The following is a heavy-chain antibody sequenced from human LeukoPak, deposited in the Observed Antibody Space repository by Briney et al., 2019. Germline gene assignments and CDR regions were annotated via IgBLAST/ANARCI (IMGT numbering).Heavy chain of an antibody. V-gene: IGHV4-4*02. D-gene: IGHD2-15*01. CDR2: ICLDGRI. CDR1: GGSITTRDC. Sequence: SETLSLPCGVSGGSITTRDCWCWVRQPPGEGLEWIGEICLDGRIHYTASLKSRVSISMDRSKAQFSLNLISVTAADTAMYFCASQGGLRNDFWGQGILVTVSS. CDR3: ASQGGLRNDF. J-gene: IGHJ4*02.